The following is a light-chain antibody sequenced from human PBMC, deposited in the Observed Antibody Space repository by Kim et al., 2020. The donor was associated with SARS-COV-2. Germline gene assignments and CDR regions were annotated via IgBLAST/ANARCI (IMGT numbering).Light chain of an antibody. Sequence: DIQMTQSPSSLSASVGDRVTITCRASQSISSYLNWYQQKPGKAPKLLIYAASSLQSGVPSRFSGSGSGTDFTLTISSLQPEDFATYYCQQSYSTPFHFRPGTKVDIK. J-gene: IGKJ3*01. V-gene: IGKV1-39*01. CDR2: AAS. CDR3: QQSYSTPFH. CDR1: QSISSY.